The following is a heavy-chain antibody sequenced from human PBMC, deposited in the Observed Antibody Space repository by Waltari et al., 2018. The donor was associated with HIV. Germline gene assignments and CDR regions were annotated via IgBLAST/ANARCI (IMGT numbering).Heavy chain of an antibody. Sequence: QLQLQESGPGLVKPSETLSLTCTVSGGSISSSSYYWGWIRQPPGKGLEWIGSIYYSGSTYYNPSLKSRVTISVDTSKNQFSLKLSSVTAADTAVYYCARVRAGVVVPAAPRYYFDYWGQGTLVTVSS. CDR1: GGSISSSSYY. V-gene: IGHV4-39*07. CDR2: IYYSGST. J-gene: IGHJ4*02. CDR3: ARVRAGVVVPAAPRYYFDY. D-gene: IGHD2-2*01.